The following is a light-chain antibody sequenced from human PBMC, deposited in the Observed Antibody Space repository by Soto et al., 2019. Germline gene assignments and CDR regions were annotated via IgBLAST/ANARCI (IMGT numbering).Light chain of an antibody. CDR1: QSVLYISNNKNY. V-gene: IGKV4-1*01. CDR2: WAS. Sequence: DIVMTQSPDSLAVSLGERATINCKSSQSVLYISNNKNYLAWYQQKPGQPPKLLIYWASTRESGVPDRFSGSGSGTEFTLTISSLQAEDLAIYYCQQHYSTPYTLGQGTKLEIK. CDR3: QQHYSTPYT. J-gene: IGKJ2*01.